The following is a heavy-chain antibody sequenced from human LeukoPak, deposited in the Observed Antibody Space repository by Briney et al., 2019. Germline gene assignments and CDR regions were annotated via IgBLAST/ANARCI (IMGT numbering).Heavy chain of an antibody. V-gene: IGHV3-74*01. CDR3: AKGTAISSVRGVIIRGDFQH. Sequence: GGSLRLSCAASGFTFSSYWMHWVRQAPGEGLVWVSRINTDGSSTIYADSVKGRFTISRDNSKNTLYLQMNSLRAEDTALYYCAKGTAISSVRGVIIRGDFQHWGQGTLVTVSS. CDR1: GFTFSSYW. D-gene: IGHD3-10*01. CDR2: INTDGSST. J-gene: IGHJ1*01.